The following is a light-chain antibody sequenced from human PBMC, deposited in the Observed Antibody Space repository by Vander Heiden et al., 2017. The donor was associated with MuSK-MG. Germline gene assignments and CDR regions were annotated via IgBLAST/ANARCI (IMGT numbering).Light chain of an antibody. CDR1: SLGNKY. CDR2: EGV. CDR3: PTSDSNNVI. V-gene: IGLV3-1*01. J-gene: IGLJ2*01. Sequence: SSELTQPPSVSVSPGQTATITRPDDSLGNKYTSCYHLRPGQPPVLVIYEGVKRPSGTPGRFSGSNSRTTATLTIGGTEAVDDGYYFCPTSDSNNVIFGGGTKLTVL.